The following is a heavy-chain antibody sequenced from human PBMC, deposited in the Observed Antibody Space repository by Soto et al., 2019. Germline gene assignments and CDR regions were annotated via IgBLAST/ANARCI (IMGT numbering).Heavy chain of an antibody. CDR2: INSDGSST. CDR1: GFTFSSYW. V-gene: IGHV3-74*01. J-gene: IGHJ6*02. Sequence: GGSLRLSCAASGFTFSSYWMTWVRQAPGKGLVWVSRINSDGSSTSYADSVKGRFTISRDNAKNTLYLQMNSLRAEDTAVYYCASLIWSPPWYYYYGMDVWGQGTTVTVSS. D-gene: IGHD3-10*01. CDR3: ASLIWSPPWYYYYGMDV.